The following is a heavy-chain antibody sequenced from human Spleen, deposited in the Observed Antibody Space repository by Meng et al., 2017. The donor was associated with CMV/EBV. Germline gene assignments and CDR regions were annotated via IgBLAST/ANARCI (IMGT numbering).Heavy chain of an antibody. V-gene: IGHV1-2*02. CDR2: INPNSGGT. J-gene: IGHJ4*02. Sequence: ASVKVSCKSSAYTLSTYRITWVRQAPGQGLEWMGWINPNSGGTNYAQKFQGRVTMTRDTSISTAYMELSRLRSDDTAVYYCARGYCSSTSCYTFTLNYFDYWGQGTLVTVSS. CDR1: AYTLSTYR. D-gene: IGHD2-2*02. CDR3: ARGYCSSTSCYTFTLNYFDY.